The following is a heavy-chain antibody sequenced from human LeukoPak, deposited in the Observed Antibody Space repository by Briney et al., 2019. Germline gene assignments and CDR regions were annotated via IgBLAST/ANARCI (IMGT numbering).Heavy chain of an antibody. D-gene: IGHD2-2*01. CDR1: GFIFSSYA. J-gene: IGHJ4*02. V-gene: IGHV3-23*01. CDR3: AKLPRGYCSSTSCSYFDY. CDR2: ISGSGGST. Sequence: GGSLRLSCAASGFIFSSYAMTWVRQAPGKGLEWVSSISGSGGSTYYADSVKGRFTISRDNSKNTLYLQMNSLRAEDTAVYYCAKLPRGYCSSTSCSYFDYWGQGTLVTVSS.